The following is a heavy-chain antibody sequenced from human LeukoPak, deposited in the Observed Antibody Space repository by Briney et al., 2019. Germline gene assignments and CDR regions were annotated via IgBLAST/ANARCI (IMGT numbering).Heavy chain of an antibody. CDR1: GFTFSSYG. V-gene: IGHV3-21*01. Sequence: GGSLRLSCAASGFTFSSYGMSWVRQAPGKGLEWVSSISSSSSYIYYADSVKGRFTISRDNAKNSLYLQVNSLRAEDTAVYYCTTFDQGYYYGSGSYDWGQGTLVTVSS. J-gene: IGHJ4*02. CDR2: ISSSSSYI. D-gene: IGHD3-10*01. CDR3: TTFDQGYYYGSGSYD.